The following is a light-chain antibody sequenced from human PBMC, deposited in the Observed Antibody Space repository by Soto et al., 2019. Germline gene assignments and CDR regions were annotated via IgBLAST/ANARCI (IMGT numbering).Light chain of an antibody. Sequence: EIVLTQSPGTLSLSPGERATLSCRASQSVSSSYLAWYQQKPGQAPRLLIYGASSRATGISDRFSGSGSGTDFTLTISRLEPEDFAGYYCQQYGSSGWTFGQGTKVQIK. J-gene: IGKJ1*01. CDR3: QQYGSSGWT. CDR2: GAS. CDR1: QSVSSSY. V-gene: IGKV3-20*01.